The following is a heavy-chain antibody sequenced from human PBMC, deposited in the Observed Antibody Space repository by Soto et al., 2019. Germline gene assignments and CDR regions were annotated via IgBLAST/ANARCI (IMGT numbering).Heavy chain of an antibody. V-gene: IGHV1-18*01. CDR1: GYTFTSYG. Sequence: PPASVKVSCKASGYTFTSYGISWVRQAPGQGLEWMGWISAYNGNTNYAQKLQGRVTMTTDTSTSTAYMELRSLRSDDTAVYYCASFSGTSYYYYYMDVWGKGTTVTVSS. D-gene: IGHD1-7*01. CDR2: ISAYNGNT. J-gene: IGHJ6*03. CDR3: ASFSGTSYYYYYMDV.